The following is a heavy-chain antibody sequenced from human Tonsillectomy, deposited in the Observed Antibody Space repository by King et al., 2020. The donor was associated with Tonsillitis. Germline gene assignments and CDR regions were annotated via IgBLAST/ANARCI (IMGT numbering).Heavy chain of an antibody. D-gene: IGHD6-19*01. CDR1: GFTVSTNY. Sequence: VQLVESGGGLVQRGGSLRLSCATSGFTVSTNYMNWVRQSPGKGLEWVSIIYSGGSTDYADSVKGRFTISRDNSKNTVYLQMNSLRAEDTAVYYCARSGYSSAWYPFDHWGRELWSPSPQ. J-gene: IGHJ4*02. CDR2: IYSGGST. V-gene: IGHV3-66*01. CDR3: ARSGYSSAWYPFDH.